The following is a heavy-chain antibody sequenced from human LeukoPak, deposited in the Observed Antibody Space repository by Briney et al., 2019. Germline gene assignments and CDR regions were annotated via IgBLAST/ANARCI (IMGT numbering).Heavy chain of an antibody. V-gene: IGHV3-23*01. CDR2: ISGSGDST. D-gene: IGHD4-23*01. Sequence: PGGSLRLSCAASGFTFSNFAVSWVRQAPGKGLEWVSAISGSGDSTYYADSVKGRFTISRDNSKNTLYLQMNSLRAEDTAVYYCAKSPAVDAAFDIWGQGTMVTVSS. CDR3: AKSPAVDAAFDI. J-gene: IGHJ3*02. CDR1: GFTFSNFA.